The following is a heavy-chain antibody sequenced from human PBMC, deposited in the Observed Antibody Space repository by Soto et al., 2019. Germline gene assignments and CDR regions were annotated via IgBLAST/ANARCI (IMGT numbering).Heavy chain of an antibody. CDR1: GGSISSGGYY. Sequence: QVQLQESGPGLVKPSQTLSLTCTVSGGSISSGGYYWSWIRQHPGKGLEWIGYIYYSGSTYYNPSLKSRVTISVDASKNPCSLKLRSVTAADTAVYYCARVSGPSIVGYWGQGTLGTVSS. V-gene: IGHV4-31*03. D-gene: IGHD1-26*01. CDR3: ARVSGPSIVGY. CDR2: IYYSGST. J-gene: IGHJ4*02.